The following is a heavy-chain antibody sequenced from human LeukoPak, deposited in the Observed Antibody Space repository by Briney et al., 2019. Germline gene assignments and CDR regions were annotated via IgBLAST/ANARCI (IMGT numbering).Heavy chain of an antibody. CDR1: GYTFTSYG. CDR3: ARDWGNLAAAGTAWFDP. V-gene: IGHV1-18*01. D-gene: IGHD6-13*01. CDR2: ISAYNGNT. Sequence: ASVKVSCKASGYTFTSYGISWVRQAPGLGLEWMGWISAYNGNTNYAQKLQGRVTMTTDTSTSTAYMELRSLRSDDTAVYYCARDWGNLAAAGTAWFDPWGQGTLVTVSS. J-gene: IGHJ5*02.